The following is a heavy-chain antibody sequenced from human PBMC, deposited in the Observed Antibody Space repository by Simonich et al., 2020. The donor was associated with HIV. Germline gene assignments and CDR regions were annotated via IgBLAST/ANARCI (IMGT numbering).Heavy chain of an antibody. J-gene: IGHJ6*03. Sequence: QALLKQWGTGLLKPSEPLSLTCAVYAGSFSGHYWSCISQFPGKGREWIGDINHGGSNTTNPSLKSRVTISGDTSKNQFSLQLSSVTAADTAVYYCVRGPVVVLVATPQSYYYMDVWGKGTTVTVSS. CDR2: INHGGSN. CDR3: VRGPVVVLVATPQSYYYMDV. D-gene: IGHD2-15*01. CDR1: AGSFSGHY. V-gene: IGHV4-34*01.